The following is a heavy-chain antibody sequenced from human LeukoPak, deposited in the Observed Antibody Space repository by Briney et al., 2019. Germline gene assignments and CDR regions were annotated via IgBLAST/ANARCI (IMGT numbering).Heavy chain of an antibody. J-gene: IGHJ4*02. CDR3: ARRGIVVVPAAIHGGIDY. Sequence: SETLSLTCTVSGGSISSSSYYWGWIRQPPGKGLEWIGSIYYSGSTYYNPSLKSRVTISVDTSKNQFSLKLSSVTAADTAVYYCARRGIVVVPAAIHGGIDYWGQGTLVTVSS. D-gene: IGHD2-2*02. CDR2: IYYSGST. V-gene: IGHV4-39*01. CDR1: GGSISSSSYY.